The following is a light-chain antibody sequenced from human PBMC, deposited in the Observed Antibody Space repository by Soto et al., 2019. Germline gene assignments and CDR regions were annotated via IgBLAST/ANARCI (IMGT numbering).Light chain of an antibody. CDR1: SSDVGGYNY. CDR3: SSYAGSESYV. V-gene: IGLV2-8*01. Sequence: QSALTQPPSASGSPGQSVAISCTGTSSDVGGYNYVSWYQQHPGKAPRLMIYDDTKRPSGVPDRFSGSKSGNTASLTVSGLQAEDEADYCCSSYAGSESYVFGSGTKVTVL. CDR2: DDT. J-gene: IGLJ1*01.